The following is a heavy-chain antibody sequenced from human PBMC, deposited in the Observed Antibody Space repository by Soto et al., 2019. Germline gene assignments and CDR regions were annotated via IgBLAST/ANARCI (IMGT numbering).Heavy chain of an antibody. V-gene: IGHV3-11*01. CDR2: ISSSGSTI. Sequence: PGGSLRLSCAASGFTFSDYYMSWIRQAPGKGLEWVSYISSSGSTIYYADSVKGRFTISRDNAKNSLYLQMNSLRAEDTAVYYCARDTYCSSTSCYAELNWLDPWGQGTLVTVSS. CDR3: ARDTYCSSTSCYAELNWLDP. D-gene: IGHD2-2*01. CDR1: GFTFSDYY. J-gene: IGHJ5*02.